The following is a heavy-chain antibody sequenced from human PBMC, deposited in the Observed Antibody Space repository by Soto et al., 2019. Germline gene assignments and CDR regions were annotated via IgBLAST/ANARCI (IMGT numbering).Heavy chain of an antibody. Sequence: SLRLSCVASGFIFSDYYMAWIRRAPGKGLEWVSYISDGGSYTNHGNSVRGRVSVSRDDARNSLYLQINNLRVEDTGVYYCARAPGAVNSYYGMDVWGQGTTVTVSS. CDR2: ISDGGSYT. CDR3: ARAPGAVNSYYGMDV. V-gene: IGHV3-11*05. CDR1: GFIFSDYY. D-gene: IGHD6-19*01. J-gene: IGHJ6*02.